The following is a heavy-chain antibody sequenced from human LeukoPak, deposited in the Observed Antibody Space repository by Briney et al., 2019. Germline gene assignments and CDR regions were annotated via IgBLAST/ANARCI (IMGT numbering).Heavy chain of an antibody. Sequence: SETLSLTCAVYGGSFSGYYWSWIRQPPGKGLEWIGEINHSGSTNYNPSLKSRVTISVDTSKNQFSLKLSSVTAADTAVYYCARVGRILWLVRGGNWFDPWGQGTLVTVSS. CDR3: ARVGRILWLVRGGNWFDP. V-gene: IGHV4-34*01. D-gene: IGHD6-19*01. J-gene: IGHJ5*02. CDR1: GGSFSGYY. CDR2: INHSGST.